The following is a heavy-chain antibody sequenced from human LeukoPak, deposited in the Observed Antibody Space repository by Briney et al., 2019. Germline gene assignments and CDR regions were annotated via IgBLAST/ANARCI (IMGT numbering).Heavy chain of an antibody. V-gene: IGHV1-2*02. CDR2: MSPNSGGK. J-gene: IGHJ4*02. CDR1: VYTFTGDY. CDR3: ASTKGGAAGTHN. Sequence: ASVKVSCKASVYTFTGDYIRGVRQAPRQRLEWVGWMSPNSGGKNYAQKFQARVTMTRDTSISTAYMELTRLRCDDTAVYYCASTKGGAAGTHNWGQGKLVTVSS. D-gene: IGHD6-13*01.